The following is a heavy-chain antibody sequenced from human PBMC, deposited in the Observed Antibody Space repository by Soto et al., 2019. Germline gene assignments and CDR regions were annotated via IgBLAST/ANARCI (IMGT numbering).Heavy chain of an antibody. CDR2: IRYDGSNT. V-gene: IGHV3-33*01. J-gene: IGHJ4*02. Sequence: GGSLRLSCAASTVTFTGYGMHWVRQAPGKGLEWVAVIRYDGSNTYYADSVKGRFTISRDNPKNMLYLQMNSLRADDTAIYYCARDGVGTTTYFGYFDYWGLGTLVTVSS. D-gene: IGHD1-26*01. CDR3: ARDGVGTTTYFGYFDY. CDR1: TVTFTGYG.